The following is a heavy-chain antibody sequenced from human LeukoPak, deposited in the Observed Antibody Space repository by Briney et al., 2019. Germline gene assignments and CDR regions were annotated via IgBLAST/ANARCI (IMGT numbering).Heavy chain of an antibody. Sequence: GGSLRLSCAASGFTFSSYAMSWVRQAPGKGLECVSAISGSGGSTYYAAYVKGRFTISRDNSKNTLYLQMNSLRAEDTAEYYCAIPWELFRWGQGTLVTVSS. J-gene: IGHJ1*01. CDR3: AIPWELFR. V-gene: IGHV3-23*01. CDR1: GFTFSSYA. CDR2: ISGSGGST. D-gene: IGHD1-26*01.